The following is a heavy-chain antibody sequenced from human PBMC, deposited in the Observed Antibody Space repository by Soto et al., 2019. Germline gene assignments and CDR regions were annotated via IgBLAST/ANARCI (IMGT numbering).Heavy chain of an antibody. V-gene: IGHV4-4*07. J-gene: IGHJ4*02. CDR2: IHATEGT. CDR3: ARALSSAAGLYFDY. CDR1: GGSISSYY. D-gene: IGHD6-13*01. Sequence: QVQLQESGPGLVKPSDTLSLTCTVSGGSISSYYWSWIRQPAGKGMEWVGRIHATEGTNYNPSLKSRVTMSIDTSNNRFALKLSSLTAADTAVYYCARALSSAAGLYFDYWGQGTLVTVSS.